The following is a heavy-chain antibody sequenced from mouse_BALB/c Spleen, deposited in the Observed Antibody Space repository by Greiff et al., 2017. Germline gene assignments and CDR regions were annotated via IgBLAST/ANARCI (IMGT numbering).Heavy chain of an antibody. V-gene: IGHV14-4*02. J-gene: IGHJ3*01. CDR1: GFNIKDYY. CDR2: IDPENGDT. CDR3: NAGPGWFAY. Sequence: EVKLMESGAELVRSGASVKLSCTASGFNIKDYYMHWVKQRPEQGLEWIGWIDPENGDTEYAPKFQGKATMTADTSSNTAYLQLSSLTSEDTAVYYCNAGPGWFAYWGQGTLVTGSA.